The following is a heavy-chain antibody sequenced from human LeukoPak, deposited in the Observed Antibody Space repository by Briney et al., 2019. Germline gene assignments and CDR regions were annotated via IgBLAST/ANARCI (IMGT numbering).Heavy chain of an antibody. V-gene: IGHV1-2*02. J-gene: IGHJ4*02. CDR2: INPNSGGT. D-gene: IGHD6-19*01. CDR1: GYTFTGYY. Sequence: GASVKVSCKASGYTFTGYYMHWVRQAPGQGLEWMGWINPNSGGTNYAQKFQGRVTMTRDTSISTAYMELSRLRSDDTAVYYCAISIAVAGTYQDYWGQGTLVTVSS. CDR3: AISIAVAGTYQDY.